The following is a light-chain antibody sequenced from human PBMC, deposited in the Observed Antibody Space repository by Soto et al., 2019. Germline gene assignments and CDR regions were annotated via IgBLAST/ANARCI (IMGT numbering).Light chain of an antibody. CDR3: VLYMGSGIWV. CDR2: STN. Sequence: QAVVTQEPSFSVSPGRTVTLTCGLSSGSVSTSYYPSWYQQTPGQAPRTLIYSTNTRSSGVPDRFSRSILGNKAALTITGAQADDESEYYCVLYMGSGIWVFGGGTQLTVL. V-gene: IGLV8-61*01. J-gene: IGLJ3*02. CDR1: SGSVSTSYY.